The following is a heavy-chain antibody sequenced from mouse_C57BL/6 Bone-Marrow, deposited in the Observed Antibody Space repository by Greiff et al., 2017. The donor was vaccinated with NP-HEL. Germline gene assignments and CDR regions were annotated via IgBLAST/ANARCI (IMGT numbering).Heavy chain of an antibody. J-gene: IGHJ2*01. CDR1: GFTFSDFY. D-gene: IGHD2-3*01. CDR2: SRNKANDYTT. V-gene: IGHV7-1*01. CDR3: ARDAGDGQFDY. Sequence: EVQGVESGGGLVQSGRSLRLSCATSGFTFSDFYMEWVRQAPGKGLEWIAASRNKANDYTTEYSASVKGRFIVSRDTSQSILYLQMNALRAEDTAIYYCARDAGDGQFDYWGQGTTLTVSS.